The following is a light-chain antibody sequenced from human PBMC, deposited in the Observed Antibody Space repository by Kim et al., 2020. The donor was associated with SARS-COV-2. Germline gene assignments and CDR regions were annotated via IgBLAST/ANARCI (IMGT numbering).Light chain of an antibody. J-gene: IGLJ2*01. V-gene: IGLV3-9*01. CDR1: NIENKN. Sequence: VSVALGQTATIICGGDNIENKNVHWYQKKPGQAPVLVIFRDRNRPTGIPERFSGSNSGNAATLTISRVQAGDEAAYYCQVWDTTAVFGGGTQLTVL. CDR2: RDR. CDR3: QVWDTTAV.